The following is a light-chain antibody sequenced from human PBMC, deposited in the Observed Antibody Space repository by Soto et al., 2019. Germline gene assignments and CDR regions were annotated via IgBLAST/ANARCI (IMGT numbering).Light chain of an antibody. Sequence: DIPMTQSPSSLSASVGDRVTITCRASQGISNYLAWYQQKPGEVPKLLIYAATTLQSGVPSRFSGSGSGTDFTLTISSLQPEDVASYYCQKYISVPGTFGGGTKVEIK. J-gene: IGKJ4*01. V-gene: IGKV1-27*01. CDR3: QKYISVPGT. CDR1: QGISNY. CDR2: AAT.